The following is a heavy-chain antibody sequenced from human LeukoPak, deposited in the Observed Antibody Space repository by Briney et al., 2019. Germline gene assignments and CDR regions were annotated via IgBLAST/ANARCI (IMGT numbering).Heavy chain of an antibody. D-gene: IGHD5-24*01. Sequence: SETLSLTCTVSGASVSSDYWSWIRQPPGKGLEWIGYIYYSGSTNYNPSLKSRVTISVDTSKNQFSLKLSSVTAADTAVYYCAASEMATIQFDYWGQGTLVTVSS. J-gene: IGHJ4*02. CDR2: IYYSGST. CDR3: AASEMATIQFDY. CDR1: GASVSSDY. V-gene: IGHV4-59*02.